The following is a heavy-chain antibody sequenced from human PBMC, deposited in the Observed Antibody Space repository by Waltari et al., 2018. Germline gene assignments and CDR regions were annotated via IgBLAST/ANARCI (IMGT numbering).Heavy chain of an antibody. Sequence: EVQLLESGGGLVQPGGSLRLSCAASGFTFSSYAMSWVRQAPGKGLEWVSVIYSGSSTYYADSVKGRFTISRDNSKNTLYLQMNSLRAEDTAVYYCAKFSWGGGDAFDIWGQGTMVTVSS. CDR2: IYSGSST. V-gene: IGHV3-23*03. CDR1: GFTFSSYA. D-gene: IGHD7-27*01. J-gene: IGHJ3*02. CDR3: AKFSWGGGDAFDI.